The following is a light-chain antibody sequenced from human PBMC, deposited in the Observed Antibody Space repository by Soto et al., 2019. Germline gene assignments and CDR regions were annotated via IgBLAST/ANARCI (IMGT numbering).Light chain of an antibody. J-gene: IGLJ3*02. CDR1: SGHSSYA. V-gene: IGLV4-69*01. Sequence: QAVLTQSPSASASLGASVKLTCTLSSGHSSYAIAWHQQQPEKGPRYLMKLKSDGSHSKGDGIPDRFSGSSSGAERYLTISSLQSEDEADYYCQTWGTGIRVFGGGTKVTVL. CDR3: QTWGTGIRV. CDR2: LKSDGSH.